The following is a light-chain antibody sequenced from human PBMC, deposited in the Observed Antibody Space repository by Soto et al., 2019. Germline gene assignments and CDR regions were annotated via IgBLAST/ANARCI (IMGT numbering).Light chain of an antibody. CDR1: QVVHTY. CDR2: AAS. V-gene: IGKV1-27*01. Sequence: DIQMTQSPSSLSASVGDTVTITCRASQVVHTYLAWYQQRPGKVPKLLIDAASTLQSGVPSRFSGSGSGTDFTLTISSLQPEDVATYYCQRYDTDPLTFGGGPHVEIK. J-gene: IGKJ4*01. CDR3: QRYDTDPLT.